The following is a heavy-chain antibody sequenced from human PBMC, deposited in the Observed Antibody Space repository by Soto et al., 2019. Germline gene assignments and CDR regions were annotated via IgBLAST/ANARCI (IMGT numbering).Heavy chain of an antibody. Sequence: GESLKISCTGFGYTFTTFWIGWVRQMPGEGLEWIGIIYPGDSDARYSPSFQGQVTMSVDKSIATAYLQWSSLKASDSAMYYCARGYCTASICDPWFDPWGQATLVTVSS. D-gene: IGHD2-8*02. CDR2: IYPGDSDA. J-gene: IGHJ5*02. V-gene: IGHV5-51*01. CDR1: GYTFTTFW. CDR3: ARGYCTASICDPWFDP.